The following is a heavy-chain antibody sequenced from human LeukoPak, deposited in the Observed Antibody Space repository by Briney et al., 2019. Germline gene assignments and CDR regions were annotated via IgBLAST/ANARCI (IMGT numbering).Heavy chain of an antibody. V-gene: IGHV1-18*01. Sequence: VASVKVSCKASGYTFTSYGISWVRQAPGQGLEWMGWISAYNGNTNYAQKLQGRVTMTEDTSTDTAYMELSSLRSEDTAVYYCATDLRSGEYDYWGQGTLVTVSS. D-gene: IGHD3-10*01. CDR3: ATDLRSGEYDY. CDR1: GYTFTSYG. J-gene: IGHJ4*02. CDR2: ISAYNGNT.